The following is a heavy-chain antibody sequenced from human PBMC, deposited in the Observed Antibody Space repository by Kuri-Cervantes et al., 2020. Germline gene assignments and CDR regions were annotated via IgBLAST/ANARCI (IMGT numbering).Heavy chain of an antibody. J-gene: IGHJ4*02. CDR2: FKSKADGETT. V-gene: IGHV3-15*01. CDR3: ARDWRGSGWYDY. Sequence: GESLKISCAASGFTFNNAWMNWVRQAPGKGLEWVGRFKSKADGETTDYAAPVKGRFTISRDDSKNTLYLQMNSLRAEDTAVYYCARDWRGSGWYDYWGQGTLVTVSS. CDR1: GFTFNNAW. D-gene: IGHD6-19*01.